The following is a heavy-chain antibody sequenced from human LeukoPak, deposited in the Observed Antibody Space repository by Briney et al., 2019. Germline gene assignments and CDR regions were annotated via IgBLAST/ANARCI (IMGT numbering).Heavy chain of an antibody. Sequence: GGSLRLSCAASAFTFSSYAMSWVRQAPGKGLEWVSTINGSGGTTYYADSVKGRFTISKDNSKNTLYLQMNSLRAEDTAVYYCAKDLRDIAAATSTDYWGQGTLVTVSS. V-gene: IGHV3-23*01. CDR1: AFTFSSYA. D-gene: IGHD6-13*01. J-gene: IGHJ4*02. CDR3: AKDLRDIAAATSTDY. CDR2: INGSGGTT.